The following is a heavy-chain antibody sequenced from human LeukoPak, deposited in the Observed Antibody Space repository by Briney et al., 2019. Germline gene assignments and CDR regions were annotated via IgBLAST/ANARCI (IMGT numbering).Heavy chain of an antibody. J-gene: IGHJ5*02. CDR1: GFTFSSYS. CDR2: ISSSSSYI. V-gene: IGHV3-21*01. D-gene: IGHD4-17*01. Sequence: GGSLRLSCAASGFTFSSYSMNWVRRAPGKGLEWVSSISSSSSYIYYADSVKGRFTISRDNAKNSLYLQMNSLRAEDTAVYYCARDRGTTEFDPWGQGTLVTVSS. CDR3: ARDRGTTEFDP.